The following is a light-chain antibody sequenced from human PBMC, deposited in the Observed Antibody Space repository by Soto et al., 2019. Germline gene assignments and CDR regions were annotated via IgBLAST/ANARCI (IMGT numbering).Light chain of an antibody. Sequence: QSALTQPASVSGSLGQSITISCTGTSSDIGGHNYVSWYQLHPGKAPKVLIFEVIKRPSGVSTRFSGSKSGNMASLTISGLRPEDEGAYYCSSFTSTSTVILGGGTKLTVL. CDR1: SSDIGGHNY. CDR3: SSFTSTSTVI. J-gene: IGLJ2*01. V-gene: IGLV2-14*01. CDR2: EVI.